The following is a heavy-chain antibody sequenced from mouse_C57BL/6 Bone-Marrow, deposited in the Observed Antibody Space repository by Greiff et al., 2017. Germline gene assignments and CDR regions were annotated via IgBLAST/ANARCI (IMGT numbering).Heavy chain of an antibody. D-gene: IGHD2-4*01. CDR3: VDYGGFAY. CDR1: GYTFTSYW. Sequence: QVQLKQPGAELVKPGASVKMSCKASGYTFTSYWITWVKQRPGQGLEWIGDIYPRSGNTYYNEKFKGKATLTADKSSSTAYMELRSLTSEDSAVYFCVDYGGFAYWGQGTLVTVSA. CDR2: IYPRSGNT. J-gene: IGHJ3*01. V-gene: IGHV1-55*01.